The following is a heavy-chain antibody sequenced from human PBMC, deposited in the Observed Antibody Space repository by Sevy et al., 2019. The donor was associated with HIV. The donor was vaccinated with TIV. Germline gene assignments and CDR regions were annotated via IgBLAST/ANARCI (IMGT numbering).Heavy chain of an antibody. Sequence: ASVKVSCKASGYTFTSYYIHWVRQAPGQGLEWMGIINPSGDSTSFSQKFQGRVTMTRDTSTSTVYMELSSLRSEDTAVYFCAREVRSGVDYWGQGTLVTVSS. V-gene: IGHV1-46*01. CDR3: AREVRSGVDY. D-gene: IGHD4-17*01. CDR2: INPSGDST. CDR1: GYTFTSYY. J-gene: IGHJ4*02.